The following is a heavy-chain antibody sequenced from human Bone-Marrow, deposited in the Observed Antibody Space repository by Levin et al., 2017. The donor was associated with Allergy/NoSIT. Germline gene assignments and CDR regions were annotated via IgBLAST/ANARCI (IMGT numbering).Heavy chain of an antibody. D-gene: IGHD3-16*01. CDR2: ISSGSSLI. CDR3: ASGAMFYYDGSDFDYFYYGMDV. Sequence: PGGSLRLSCAASGLSFSNYDMNWVRQAPGKGLEWVSSISSGSSLIDYADSVKGRFTISRDNAKNSLYLQMNSLRLEDTAVYFCASGAMFYYDGSDFDYFYYGMDVWGQGTTITVSS. J-gene: IGHJ6*02. V-gene: IGHV3-21*06. CDR1: GLSFSNYD.